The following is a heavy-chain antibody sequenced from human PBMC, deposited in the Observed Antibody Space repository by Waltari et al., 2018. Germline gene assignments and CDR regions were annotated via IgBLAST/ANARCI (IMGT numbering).Heavy chain of an antibody. CDR1: GNTLTELS. CDR3: ASGVGATTTSGVDY. Sequence: QVMLGRSGAEGKKPGAPVKVACKGSGNTLTELSLHWVRPAPGQGLEWLGGIIPIFGTANYAQKFQGRVTITADESTSTAYMELSSLRSEDTAVYYCASGVGATTTSGVDYWGQGTLVTVSS. D-gene: IGHD1-26*01. CDR2: IIPIFGTA. V-gene: IGHV1-69*13. J-gene: IGHJ4*02.